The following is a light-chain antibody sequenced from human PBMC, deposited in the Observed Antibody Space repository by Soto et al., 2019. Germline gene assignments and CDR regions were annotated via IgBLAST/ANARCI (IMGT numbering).Light chain of an antibody. J-gene: IGKJ4*01. CDR3: QQSHSKPLT. CDR1: QSISKY. Sequence: DIQIIQSPSSLSASVGDRVTITCRASQSISKYVNWYQHKPGKAPTVLIHAASSLQSGVPSRFSGSGSGTDFFLTISSMQPEDFAVYYCQQSHSKPLTFGGGTKVDIK. CDR2: AAS. V-gene: IGKV1-39*01.